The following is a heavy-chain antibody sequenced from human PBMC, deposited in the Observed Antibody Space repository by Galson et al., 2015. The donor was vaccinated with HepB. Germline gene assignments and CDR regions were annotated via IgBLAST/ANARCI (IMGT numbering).Heavy chain of an antibody. CDR3: ARMNRLSSGATTPGYWYFDL. CDR2: IYWEDDK. CDR1: GFSLSTSGVG. J-gene: IGHJ2*01. Sequence: PALVKPTQTLTLTCTFSGFSLSTSGVGVGWIRQPPGKALEWLALIYWEDDKRYSPSLKTRLTISKDTSKNQVVLTMTNMDPVDTATYYCARMNRLSSGATTPGYWYFDLWGRGTLVTVSS. V-gene: IGHV2-5*02. D-gene: IGHD1-26*01.